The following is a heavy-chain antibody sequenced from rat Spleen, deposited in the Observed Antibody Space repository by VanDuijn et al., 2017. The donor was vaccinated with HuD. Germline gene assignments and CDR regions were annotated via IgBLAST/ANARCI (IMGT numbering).Heavy chain of an antibody. Sequence: EVQLVESGGGLVQPGRSMKLSCAASGFTFSNSYMAWVRQAPTKGLEWVASISTGGSNTFYRDSVKGRFTISRDNAKSTLYLQMDSLRSEDTATYYCATQSIIRVPLFDYWGQGVMVTVSS. CDR1: GFTFSNSY. J-gene: IGHJ2*01. D-gene: IGHD4-3*01. CDR3: ATQSIIRVPLFDY. V-gene: IGHV5-25*01. CDR2: ISTGGSNT.